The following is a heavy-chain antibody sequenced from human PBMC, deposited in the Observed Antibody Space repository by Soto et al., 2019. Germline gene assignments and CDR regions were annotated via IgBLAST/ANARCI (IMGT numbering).Heavy chain of an antibody. CDR3: ARVKNYYDSSGPFDY. CDR1: GYTFTSYD. D-gene: IGHD3-22*01. V-gene: IGHV1-8*01. Sequence: ASVKVSCKAYGYTFTSYDINWVRQATGQGLEWMGWMNPNSGNTNYAQKFQGRVTMTRDTSISTAYMELSRLSSDDTAVYYCARVKNYYDSSGPFDYWGQGTLVTVSS. CDR2: MNPNSGNT. J-gene: IGHJ4*02.